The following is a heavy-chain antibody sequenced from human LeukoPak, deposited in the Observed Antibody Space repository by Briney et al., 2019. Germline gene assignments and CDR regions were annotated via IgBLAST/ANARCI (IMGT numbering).Heavy chain of an antibody. CDR1: GGTFSSYA. Sequence: SVKVSCKASGGTFSSYAISWVRQAPGQGLEWMGRIIPILGIANYAQKFQGRVTITADESTSTAYMELSSLRSEDTAVYYCARDRGQWLYYFDYWGQGTLVTVSS. CDR3: ARDRGQWLYYFDY. V-gene: IGHV1-69*04. J-gene: IGHJ4*02. CDR2: IIPILGIA. D-gene: IGHD6-19*01.